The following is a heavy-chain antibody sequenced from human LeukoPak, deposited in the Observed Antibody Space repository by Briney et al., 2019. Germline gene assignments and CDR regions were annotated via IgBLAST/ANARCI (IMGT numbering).Heavy chain of an antibody. D-gene: IGHD3-22*01. V-gene: IGHV1-18*01. CDR3: ARYDSTLGWFDP. Sequence: ASVKVSCKASGYTFTSYGISWVRQAPGQGLEWMGWISAYNGNTNYAQKLQGRVTMATDTSTSTAYMELRSPRSDDTAVYYCARYDSTLGWFDPWGQGTLVTVSS. J-gene: IGHJ5*02. CDR1: GYTFTSYG. CDR2: ISAYNGNT.